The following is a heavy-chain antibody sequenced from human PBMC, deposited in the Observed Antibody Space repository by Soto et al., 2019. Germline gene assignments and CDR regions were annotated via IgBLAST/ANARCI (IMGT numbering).Heavy chain of an antibody. D-gene: IGHD2-15*01. J-gene: IGHJ3*02. CDR3: ATPYLLYAFDI. V-gene: IGHV3-23*01. CDR2: ISGSGSST. CDR1: GFTFSSYA. Sequence: EVHLLESGGNLVQPGGSLRLSCAASGFTFSSYAMSWVRQAPGKGLEWVSAISGSGSSTFYADSMKGRFTISRDNSKNTVYLQMNSLRAEDTAVYYCATPYLLYAFDIWGQGTMVTVSS.